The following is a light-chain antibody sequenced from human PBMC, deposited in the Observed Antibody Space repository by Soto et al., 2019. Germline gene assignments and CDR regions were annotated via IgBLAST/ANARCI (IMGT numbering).Light chain of an antibody. Sequence: QSALTQPASVSGSPGQSITISCIGTSSDVGGYNSVSWYQQHPGKAPKLMIYEVSNRPSGVSNRFSGSKSGNTASLTISGLQAEDEADYYCSSYTSSSLVFGGGTKLTVL. J-gene: IGLJ2*01. CDR3: SSYTSSSLV. CDR2: EVS. CDR1: SSDVGGYNS. V-gene: IGLV2-14*01.